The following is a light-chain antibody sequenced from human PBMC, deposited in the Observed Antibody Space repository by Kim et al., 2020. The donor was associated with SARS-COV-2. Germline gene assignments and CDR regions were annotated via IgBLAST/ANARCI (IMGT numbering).Light chain of an antibody. CDR2: AAT. CDR1: QGISSY. CDR3: QQSYSSPCT. J-gene: IGKJ4*01. V-gene: IGKV1-39*01. Sequence: IQLTQSPSSLSASVGDRVTITCRASQGISSYLAWYLLKPGKAPKLLLYAATTLLSGVPSRFSGSASGTDFTLTISSLQPEDFATYYCQQSYSSPCTFGRGTKVDIK.